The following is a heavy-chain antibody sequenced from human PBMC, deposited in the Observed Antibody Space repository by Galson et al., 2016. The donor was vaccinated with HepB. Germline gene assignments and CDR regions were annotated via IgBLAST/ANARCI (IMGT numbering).Heavy chain of an antibody. CDR2: ISSSSSYI. Sequence: SLRLSCAASGFTFSSYSMNWVRQAPGKGLEWVSSISSSSSYIYYADPVKGRFTISRDNAKNSLYLQMNSLRAEDTAVYYCATSPILRYFDWLRSQGHERFDYWGQGTLVTVSS. V-gene: IGHV3-21*01. J-gene: IGHJ4*02. CDR3: ATSPILRYFDWLRSQGHERFDY. D-gene: IGHD3-9*01. CDR1: GFTFSSYS.